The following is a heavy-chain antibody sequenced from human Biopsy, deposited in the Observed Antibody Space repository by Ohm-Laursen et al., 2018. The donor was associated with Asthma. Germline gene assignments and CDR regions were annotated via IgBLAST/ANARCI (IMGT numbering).Heavy chain of an antibody. CDR1: GYTFNSAG. CDR2: ISVYNGNT. CDR3: ARAVDYSCYYGIDV. V-gene: IGHV1-18*01. Sequence: ASVKVSCKTSGYTFNSAGITWVRQAPGQGLEWMGWISVYNGNTKVAQKLQDRVTMITDTSTSTAYMELRSLRSDDTAVYFCARAVDYSCYYGIDVWGQGTTVTVS. D-gene: IGHD4-23*01. J-gene: IGHJ6*02.